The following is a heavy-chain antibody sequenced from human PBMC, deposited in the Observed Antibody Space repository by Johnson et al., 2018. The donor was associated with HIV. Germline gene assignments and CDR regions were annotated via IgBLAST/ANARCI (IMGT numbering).Heavy chain of an antibody. Sequence: QVQLVESGGGLVQPGGSLRLSCAASGFTFRDYYMSWIRQAPGKGLEWVSYISTSGSTIYYADSVKGRFTISRDNSKNTLYLQMKSLRAEDTAVYYCAKESKWESRTPHAFDIWGQGTMVTVSS. D-gene: IGHD1-26*01. V-gene: IGHV3-11*04. CDR1: GFTFRDYY. J-gene: IGHJ3*02. CDR3: AKESKWESRTPHAFDI. CDR2: ISTSGSTI.